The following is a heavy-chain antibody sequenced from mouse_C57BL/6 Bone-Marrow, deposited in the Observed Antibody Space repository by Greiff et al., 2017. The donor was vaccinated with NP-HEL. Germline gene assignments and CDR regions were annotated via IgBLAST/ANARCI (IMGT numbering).Heavy chain of an antibody. J-gene: IGHJ3*01. D-gene: IGHD2-3*01. V-gene: IGHV2-6*01. CDR1: GFSLTSYG. Sequence: VKVEESGPGLVAPSQSLSIPCTVSGFSLTSYGVDWVRQSPGKGLEWLGVIWGVGSTNYNSALKSRLSISKDNSKSQVFLKMNSLQTDDTAMYYCATHDGYYPFAYWGQGTLVTVSA. CDR2: IWGVGST. CDR3: ATHDGYYPFAY.